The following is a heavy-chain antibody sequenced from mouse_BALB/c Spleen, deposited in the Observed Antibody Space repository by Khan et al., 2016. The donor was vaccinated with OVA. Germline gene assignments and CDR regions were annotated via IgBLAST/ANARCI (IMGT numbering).Heavy chain of an antibody. Sequence: EVELVESGGDLVKPGGSLKLSCAASGFTFSSYSMSWVRQTLDKRLEWVATISSGGDYTYYPDNVMGRFTIYRDNAKNTLYMQMSSLKSENTAMYFCASHLTGSFAYWGQGTLVTVSA. V-gene: IGHV5-6*01. CDR2: ISSGGDYT. CDR1: GFTFSSYS. CDR3: ASHLTGSFAY. D-gene: IGHD4-1*01. J-gene: IGHJ3*01.